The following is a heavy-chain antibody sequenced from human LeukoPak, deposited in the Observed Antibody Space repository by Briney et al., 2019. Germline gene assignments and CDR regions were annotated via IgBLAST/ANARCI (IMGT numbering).Heavy chain of an antibody. D-gene: IGHD2-2*01. V-gene: IGHV1-18*01. CDR2: ISAYNGNT. CDR1: GYTFTSYG. CDR3: ARDSMRDIVVVPAADDAFDI. J-gene: IGHJ3*02. Sequence: GASVKVSCKASGYTFTSYGISWVRQAPGQGLEWMGWISAYNGNTNYAQKLQGRVTMTTDTSTSTAYMELRSLRSDDTAVYYCARDSMRDIVVVPAADDAFDIWGQGTMVTVSS.